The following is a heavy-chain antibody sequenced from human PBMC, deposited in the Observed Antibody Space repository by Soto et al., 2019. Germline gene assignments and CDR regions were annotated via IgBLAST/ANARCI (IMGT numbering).Heavy chain of an antibody. J-gene: IGHJ6*02. V-gene: IGHV1-69*01. CDR1: GGTFKTYS. D-gene: IGHD4-17*01. Sequence: QVRLVQSGAEVKKPGSSVKVSCEASGGTFKTYSINWVRQAPGQGVEWMGGIIPIFGTTNYAQKFRGRVTITADESTSTAYMELSSLRSDDTAVYYCATNHRAVTIDYYSYGLDVWGQGTTLTVSS. CDR2: IIPIFGTT. CDR3: ATNHRAVTIDYYSYGLDV.